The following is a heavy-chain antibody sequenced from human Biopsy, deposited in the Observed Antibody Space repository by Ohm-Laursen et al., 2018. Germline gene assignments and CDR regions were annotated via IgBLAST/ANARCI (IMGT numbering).Heavy chain of an antibody. Sequence: VKISCKASGYSFTSYYMHWVRQAPGQGLEWMGGIIPMFGTANYAQMFQGRVTISADESTSTSYMELSSLTTEDTAIYYCARGPHSGSHSCFDYWGQGTLVTVSS. V-gene: IGHV1-69*13. CDR2: IIPMFGTA. J-gene: IGHJ4*02. CDR1: GYSFTSYY. D-gene: IGHD1-26*01. CDR3: ARGPHSGSHSCFDY.